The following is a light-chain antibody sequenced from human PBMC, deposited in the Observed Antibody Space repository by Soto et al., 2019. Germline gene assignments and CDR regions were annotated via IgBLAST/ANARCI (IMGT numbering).Light chain of an antibody. J-gene: IGKJ4*01. Sequence: DIQMTQSPSSVSAFVGDRVAITCRASHDIARWFAWYQQQPGKAPRLLIYAASSLQSGVPTRFSGSGSGTDFTLNIPNLQPDDSAVYYCQQVKGLPLTFGGGTKVEIK. CDR2: AAS. V-gene: IGKV1-12*01. CDR1: HDIARW. CDR3: QQVKGLPLT.